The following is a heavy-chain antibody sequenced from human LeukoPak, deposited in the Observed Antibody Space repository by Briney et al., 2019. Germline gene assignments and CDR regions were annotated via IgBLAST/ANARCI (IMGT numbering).Heavy chain of an antibody. CDR2: IYHSGST. V-gene: IGHV4-4*02. CDR1: GGSVSSSNW. J-gene: IGHJ4*02. CDR3: ARVSVAGTGHFDY. Sequence: PSETLSLTCTVSGGSVSSSNWWSWVRQPPGKGLEWIGEIYHSGSTNYNPSLKSRVTISVDKSKNQFSLKLSSVTAADTAVYYCARVSVAGTGHFDYWGQGTLVTVSS. D-gene: IGHD6-19*01.